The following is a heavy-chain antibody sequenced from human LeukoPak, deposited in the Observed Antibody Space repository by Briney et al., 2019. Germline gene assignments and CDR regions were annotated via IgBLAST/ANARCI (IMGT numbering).Heavy chain of an antibody. D-gene: IGHD3-10*01. V-gene: IGHV2-5*02. CDR3: AHSPLHYSGSGSFLY. J-gene: IGHJ4*02. CDR2: IYWDDDK. CDR1: GFSLSTSGVS. Sequence: SGPTLVKPTQTLTLTCSFSGFSLSTSGVSVDWTRQPPGKALEWLVLIYWDDDKRYSPSLKSRLTITKDTSKNQVVLTMTNMDPVDTATYYCAHSPLHYSGSGSFLYWGQGTLVTVSS.